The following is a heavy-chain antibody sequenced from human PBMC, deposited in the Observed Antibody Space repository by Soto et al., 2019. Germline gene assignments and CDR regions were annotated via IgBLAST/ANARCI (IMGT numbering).Heavy chain of an antibody. CDR3: ARAYTGRLPRRADYYYAMDV. CDR1: GFTFDDYA. J-gene: IGHJ6*02. D-gene: IGHD2-2*02. CDR2: ISWSGVYT. V-gene: IGHV3-9*01. Sequence: GGSLRLSCTGSGFTFDDYAMHWVRQGPGKGLDYIAGISWSGVYTFYADSVKGRSTISRDNAKNSVYLQMNDLRAGDSAVYYCARAYTGRLPRRADYYYAMDVWGQGTTVTVSS.